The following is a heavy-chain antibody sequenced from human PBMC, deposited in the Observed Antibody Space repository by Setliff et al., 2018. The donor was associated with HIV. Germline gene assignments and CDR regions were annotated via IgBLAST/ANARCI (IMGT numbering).Heavy chain of an antibody. CDR3: ARGPANGWSGH. J-gene: IGHJ4*02. CDR1: GGTFSSYA. CDR2: IIFIFGTA. D-gene: IGHD6-19*01. Sequence: SVKVSCKASGGTFSSYAINWVRQAPGQGLEWMGRIIFIFGTANYAQKFRGRVTITADKSTNTAYMELSSLRSEDTAVYYCARGPANGWSGHWGQGTLVTVTS. V-gene: IGHV1-69*06.